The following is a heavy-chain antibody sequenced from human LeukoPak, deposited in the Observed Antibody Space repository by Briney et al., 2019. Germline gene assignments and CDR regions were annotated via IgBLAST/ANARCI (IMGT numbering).Heavy chain of an antibody. J-gene: IGHJ4*02. V-gene: IGHV3-23*01. CDR1: GFTFGTYA. D-gene: IGHD3-9*01. Sequence: GGSLRLSCAASGFTFGTYAMSWVRQAPRQGLEWVSSMNGSGTSIYYADAVKGRFTISRDNSKNTLFLQMNSLRAEDTAVYYCVKASRYFGEFDYWGQGALVTVSS. CDR2: MNGSGTSI. CDR3: VKASRYFGEFDY.